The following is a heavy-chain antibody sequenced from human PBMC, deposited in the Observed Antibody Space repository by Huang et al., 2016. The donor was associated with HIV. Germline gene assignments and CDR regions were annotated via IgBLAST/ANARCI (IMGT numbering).Heavy chain of an antibody. D-gene: IGHD5-18*01. CDR3: ARAKDTWDAYDI. CDR2: ISNDGSNN. J-gene: IGHJ3*02. V-gene: IGHV3-30-3*01. Sequence: QVQLVGSGGGVVPPGRSRRLSFAASGFPFINHAMHWVRPAPGKGLDWWAVISNDGSNNYDADSVKGRLTSSRDSSKSTLLLHMTSLRTEDTAVYYCARAKDTWDAYDIWGQGTMVIVSS. CDR1: GFPFINHA.